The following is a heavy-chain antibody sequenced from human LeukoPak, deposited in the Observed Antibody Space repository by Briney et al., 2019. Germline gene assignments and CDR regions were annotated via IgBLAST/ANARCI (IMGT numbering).Heavy chain of an antibody. CDR1: GFTFSSYE. CDR2: ITSSGSTI. Sequence: AGGSLRLPCAASGFTFSSYEMNWVRQAPGKGLEWVSYITSSGSTIYYADSVKGRFTISRDNAKNSLYLQMNSLRAEDTAVYYCAIPTYYYDSSGQGYWGQGTLVTVSS. CDR3: AIPTYYYDSSGQGY. V-gene: IGHV3-48*03. D-gene: IGHD3-22*01. J-gene: IGHJ4*02.